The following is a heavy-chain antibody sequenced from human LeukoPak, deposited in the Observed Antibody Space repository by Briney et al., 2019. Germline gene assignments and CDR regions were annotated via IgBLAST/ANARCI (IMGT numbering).Heavy chain of an antibody. J-gene: IGHJ4*02. V-gene: IGHV4-59*01. Sequence: PSETLSLTCTVSGGSINSYYWTWIRQPPGKGLEWIGNIYNSGNTNYNPSLKSRVTISVDTSKNQFSLKLNSVTAADTAVYYCARGGSMVRGVIITAPPYYFDYWGQGTLVTVSS. CDR1: GGSINSYY. CDR2: IYNSGNT. CDR3: ARGGSMVRGVIITAPPYYFDY. D-gene: IGHD3-10*01.